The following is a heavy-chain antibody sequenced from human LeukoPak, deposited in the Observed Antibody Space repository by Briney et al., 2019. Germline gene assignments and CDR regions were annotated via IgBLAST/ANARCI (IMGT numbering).Heavy chain of an antibody. J-gene: IGHJ4*02. Sequence: PGGSLRLSCAVSGFTFRTYWMHWVRQVPGEGLVWVSRINEDGSITNYADSVKGRFSISRDNAKNTLYLQMNSLRAEDTAVYYCAKVDKDYWGQGTLVTVSS. CDR2: INEDGSIT. CDR1: GFTFRTYW. V-gene: IGHV3-74*01. CDR3: AKVDKDY.